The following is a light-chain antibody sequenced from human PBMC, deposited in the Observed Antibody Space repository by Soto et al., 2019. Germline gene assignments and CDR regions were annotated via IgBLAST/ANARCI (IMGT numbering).Light chain of an antibody. Sequence: QSLVTQPPSVSGAPGQRVTISCTGTSSNIGAGYDVHWYQHLPGTAPKLLIYGNTIRPSGVPDRFSGSKSGTSASLAITGLQAEDEADYYCQSYDRSLRGDVFGTGTKVTVL. CDR1: SSNIGAGYD. CDR3: QSYDRSLRGDV. J-gene: IGLJ1*01. V-gene: IGLV1-40*01. CDR2: GNT.